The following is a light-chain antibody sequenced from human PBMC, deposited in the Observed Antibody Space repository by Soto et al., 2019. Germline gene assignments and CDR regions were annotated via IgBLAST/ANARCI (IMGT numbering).Light chain of an antibody. Sequence: EIVLTQSPGTLSLSPGERATLSCRASESVYSSSLAWYQQKSGQPPRLLIYDASSRATGIPDRFSGSGSGTDFTLTISRLEPEDFAVYYCHHYGSARWTFGQGTKVEI. J-gene: IGKJ1*01. V-gene: IGKV3-20*01. CDR3: HHYGSARWT. CDR2: DAS. CDR1: ESVYSSS.